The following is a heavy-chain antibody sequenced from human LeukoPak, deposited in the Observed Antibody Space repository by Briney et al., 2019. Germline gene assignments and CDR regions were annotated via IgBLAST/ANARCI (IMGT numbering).Heavy chain of an antibody. J-gene: IGHJ4*02. D-gene: IGHD6-19*01. Sequence: GGSLRLSCAASGFTFSDYYMSWIRQAPGKGLEWVSYISGSSTYTNYADSVKGRFTISRDDADNVVYLHMNSLRAEDTALYSCARDFLGQSSSGWYAPDYWGQGTLVTVSS. CDR3: ARDFLGQSSSGWYAPDY. V-gene: IGHV3-11*05. CDR2: ISGSSTYT. CDR1: GFTFSDYY.